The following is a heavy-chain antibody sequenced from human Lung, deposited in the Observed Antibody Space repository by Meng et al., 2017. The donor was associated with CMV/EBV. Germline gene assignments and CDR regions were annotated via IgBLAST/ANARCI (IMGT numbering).Heavy chain of an antibody. D-gene: IGHD6-13*01. J-gene: IGHJ4*02. CDR3: ARDWECSWAVFDY. V-gene: IGHV1-2*04. CDR1: RYTFPSVA. Sequence: VQVVESGSEVKRPGASVKFSCTASRYTFPSVAMHWVRQAPGIGLEWIGWINPNSGGTNYAQKFQGWVTMTRDTSISTAYMELSRLRSDDTAVYYCARDWECSWAVFDYWGQGTLVTVSS. CDR2: INPNSGGT.